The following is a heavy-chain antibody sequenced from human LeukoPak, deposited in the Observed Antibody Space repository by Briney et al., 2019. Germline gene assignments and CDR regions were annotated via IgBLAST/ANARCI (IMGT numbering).Heavy chain of an antibody. J-gene: IGHJ4*02. CDR3: AKDRGRDGYNLDY. V-gene: IGHV3-30*18. CDR2: ISYDGCNK. CDR1: GFTFSSYG. D-gene: IGHD5-24*01. Sequence: GGSLRLSCAASGFTFSSYGMHWVRQAPGKGLEWVAVISYDGCNKYYADSVKGRFTISRDNSKNTLYLQMNSLRAEDTAVYYCAKDRGRDGYNLDYWGQGTLVTVSS.